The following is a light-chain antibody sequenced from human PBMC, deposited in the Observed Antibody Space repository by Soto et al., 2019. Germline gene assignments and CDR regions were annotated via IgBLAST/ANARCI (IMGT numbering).Light chain of an antibody. V-gene: IGKV4-1*01. Sequence: DIVMTQSPDSLAVSLGERATINCKSSESVLYSSNNKNYLAWYQQKPGQPPKLLIYWASTRESGVPDRFSGNGSGTDFTLTISSLQPEDFATYYCQQLNSYPLTFGGGTKVDIK. CDR1: ESVLYSSNNKNY. CDR2: WAS. CDR3: QQLNSYPLT. J-gene: IGKJ4*01.